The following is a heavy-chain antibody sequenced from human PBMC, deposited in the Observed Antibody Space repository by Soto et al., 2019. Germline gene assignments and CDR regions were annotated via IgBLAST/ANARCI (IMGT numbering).Heavy chain of an antibody. V-gene: IGHV3-21*01. Sequence: GGSLRLSCAASGFTFSSYSMNWVRQAPGKGLEWVSSISSSSSYIYYADSVKGRFTISRDNAKNSLYLQMNSLRAEDTAVYYCARDSVVVVPAAIGFDPWGQGTLVTVSS. CDR1: GFTFSSYS. CDR2: ISSSSSYI. J-gene: IGHJ5*02. D-gene: IGHD2-2*02. CDR3: ARDSVVVVPAAIGFDP.